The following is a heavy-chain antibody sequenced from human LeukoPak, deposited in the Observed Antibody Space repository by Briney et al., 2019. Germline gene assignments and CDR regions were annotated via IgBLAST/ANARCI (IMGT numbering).Heavy chain of an antibody. D-gene: IGHD6-13*01. V-gene: IGHV3-23*01. J-gene: IGHJ3*02. CDR1: GFTFSSYA. CDR3: ARDTGSSSSSGAFDI. Sequence: PGGSLRLSCAASGFTFSSYAMSRVRQAPGKGLEWVSTISDSSGNTYYADSVKGRFTISRDNSKNTLCLQMNSLRAEDTAVYYCARDTGSSSSSGAFDIWGQGTMVTVSS. CDR2: ISDSSGNT.